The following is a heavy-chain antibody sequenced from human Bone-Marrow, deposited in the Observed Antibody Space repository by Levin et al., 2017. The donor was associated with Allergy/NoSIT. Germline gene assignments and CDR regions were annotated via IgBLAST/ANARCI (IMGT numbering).Heavy chain of an antibody. CDR1: GFTFSSYS. V-gene: IGHV3-48*04. J-gene: IGHJ6*02. D-gene: IGHD3-3*01. CDR3: ARDRDYDVSSDYLAGVVRHYYYYGMDV. Sequence: PGGSLRLSCAASGFTFSSYSMNWVRQAPGKGLEWVSYISSSGSTLYLAGSVQGRFTVSRDNVKNSLYLQMNSLRVEDTAIYYCARDRDYDVSSDYLAGVVRHYYYYGMDVWGQGTKVTVSS. CDR2: ISSSGSTL.